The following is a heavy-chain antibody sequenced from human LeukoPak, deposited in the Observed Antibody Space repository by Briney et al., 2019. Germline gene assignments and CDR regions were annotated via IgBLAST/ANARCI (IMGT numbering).Heavy chain of an antibody. CDR1: GGSISSYY. J-gene: IGHJ4*02. CDR3: ARHAGYDSRGYFDY. D-gene: IGHD3-22*01. CDR2: IYTSGST. Sequence: SETLSLTCTVSGGSISSYYWSWIRQPAGKGPEWIGRIYTSGSTNYNPSLKSRVTMSVDTSKNQFSLKLSSVTAADTAVYYCARHAGYDSRGYFDYWGQGTLVTVSS. V-gene: IGHV4-4*07.